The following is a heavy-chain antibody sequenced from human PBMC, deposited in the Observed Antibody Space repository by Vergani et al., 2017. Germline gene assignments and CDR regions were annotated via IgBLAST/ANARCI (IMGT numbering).Heavy chain of an antibody. CDR1: GYTFTSYG. D-gene: IGHD3-10*01. J-gene: IGHJ4*02. Sequence: QVQLVQSGAEVKKPGASVKVSCKASGYTFTSYGISWVRQAPGQGLEWMGWISAYNGNTNYAQKLQGRVTMTTYTSTSTAYMELRSLRSDDTAVYYCAXDRHYYGSGSYYKLGDYWGQGTLVTVSS. V-gene: IGHV1-18*04. CDR2: ISAYNGNT. CDR3: AXDRHYYGSGSYYKLGDY.